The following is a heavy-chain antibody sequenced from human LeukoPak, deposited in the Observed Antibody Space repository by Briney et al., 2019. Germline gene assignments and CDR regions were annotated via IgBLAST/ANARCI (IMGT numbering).Heavy chain of an antibody. CDR1: GYTFADYF. CDR3: ARDVSSTPNWKFDY. J-gene: IGHJ4*02. D-gene: IGHD1-20*01. Sequence: ASVKVSFKTSGYTFADYFIHWVRQAPGQGLEWIGRIYANSGGTEYQQKFQGRVTMTRDTSISTAYVEVNWLISDDTAIYYCARDVSSTPNWKFDYWGQETLVTVSS. CDR2: IYANSGGT. V-gene: IGHV1-2*06.